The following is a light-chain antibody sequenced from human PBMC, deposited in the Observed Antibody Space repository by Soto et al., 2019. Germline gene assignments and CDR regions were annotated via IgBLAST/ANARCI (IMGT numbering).Light chain of an antibody. CDR1: SSNIGSNT. CDR3: AAWDDSLNAWV. V-gene: IGLV1-44*01. CDR2: SNN. J-gene: IGLJ3*02. Sequence: QPVLTQPPSASGTPGQRVTISCSGSSSNIGSNTVNWYQQLPGTAHKLLIYSNNQRPSGVPDRFSGSKSGTSASLAISGLQSEDEADYYCAAWDDSLNAWVFGGGTKLTVL.